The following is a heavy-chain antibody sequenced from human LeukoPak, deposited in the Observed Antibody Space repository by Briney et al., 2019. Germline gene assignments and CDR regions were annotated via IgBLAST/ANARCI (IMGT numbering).Heavy chain of an antibody. D-gene: IGHD4-23*01. CDR1: GYTFTDSY. Sequence: ASVKVSCKASGYTFTDSYMHWMRQAPRQGLEWMGWINPNSDTNYAQKFQGRVTMTRDTSISTADMELNSPTSDDTGVYYCARDRGGNSFDFWGQGTLVTVSS. J-gene: IGHJ4*02. CDR2: INPNSDT. V-gene: IGHV1-2*02. CDR3: ARDRGGNSFDF.